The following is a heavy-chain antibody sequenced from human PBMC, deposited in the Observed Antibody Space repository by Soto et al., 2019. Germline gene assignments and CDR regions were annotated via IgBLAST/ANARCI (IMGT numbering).Heavy chain of an antibody. V-gene: IGHV4-61*01. D-gene: IGHD3-22*01. CDR2: IYYSGST. Sequence: QVQLQESGPGLVKPSETLSLTCTVSGGSVSSGSYYWSWIRQPPGKGLEWIGYIYYSGSTNYNPSLKSRVTISVDTSKNQFSLKLSSVTAADTAVYYCASGYYYDSSEAEYFQHWGQGTLVTVSS. CDR1: GGSVSSGSYY. CDR3: ASGYYYDSSEAEYFQH. J-gene: IGHJ1*01.